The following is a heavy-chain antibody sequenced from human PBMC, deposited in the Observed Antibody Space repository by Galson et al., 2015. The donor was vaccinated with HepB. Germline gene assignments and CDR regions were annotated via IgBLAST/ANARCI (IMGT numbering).Heavy chain of an antibody. D-gene: IGHD2-2*01. CDR2: IRSKANSYAT. Sequence: LRLSCAASGFTFSGSAMHWVRQASGKGLEWVGRIRSKANSYATAYAASVKGRFTISRDDSKNTAYLQMNSLKTEDTAVYYCTRRDPHPLVPAAMNYYYMDVWGKGTTVTVSS. CDR1: GFTFSGSA. V-gene: IGHV3-73*01. CDR3: TRRDPHPLVPAAMNYYYMDV. J-gene: IGHJ6*03.